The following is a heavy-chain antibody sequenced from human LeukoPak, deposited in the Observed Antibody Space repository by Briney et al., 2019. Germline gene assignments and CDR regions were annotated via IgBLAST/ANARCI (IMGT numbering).Heavy chain of an antibody. CDR1: GFTFDDYA. CDR3: AKGSHYYDSSGYYFDY. CDR2: ISWNSGSI. J-gene: IGHJ4*02. V-gene: IGHV3-9*01. Sequence: GGSLRLSCAASGFTFDDYAMHWVRQAPGKGLEWVSGISWNSGSIGYADSVKGRFTISRDNAKNSLYLQMNSLRAEDTALYYCAKGSHYYDSSGYYFDYWGQGTLVTVSS. D-gene: IGHD3-22*01.